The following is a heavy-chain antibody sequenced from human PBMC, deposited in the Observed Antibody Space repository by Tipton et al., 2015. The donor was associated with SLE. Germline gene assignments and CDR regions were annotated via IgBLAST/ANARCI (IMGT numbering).Heavy chain of an antibody. CDR1: GGSISSGSYY. D-gene: IGHD3-10*01. J-gene: IGHJ3*02. CDR2: IYTSGST. CDR3: ARRGLAYYYGSGRALDI. Sequence: TLSLTCTVSGGSISSGSYYWSWIRQPAGKGLEWIGRIYTSGSTNYHPPLKSRVTLSVDTSKSQFSLDLTSVTAADTAVYYCARRGLAYYYGSGRALDIWGQGTMVTVSS. V-gene: IGHV4-61*02.